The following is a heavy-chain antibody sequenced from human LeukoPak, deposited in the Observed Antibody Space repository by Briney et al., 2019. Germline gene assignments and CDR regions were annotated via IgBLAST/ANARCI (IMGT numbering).Heavy chain of an antibody. V-gene: IGHV4-34*01. D-gene: IGHD2-2*01. CDR2: INHSGST. CDR3: ARKAPKGYIFVVVPAAHNWFDP. J-gene: IGHJ5*02. Sequence: PSETLSLTCAVYSGSFSGYYWSWIRQPPGKGLEWIGEINHSGSTNYNPSLKSRVTISVDTSKNQFSLKLSSVTAADTAVYYCARKAPKGYIFVVVPAAHNWFDPWGQGTLVTVSS. CDR1: SGSFSGYY.